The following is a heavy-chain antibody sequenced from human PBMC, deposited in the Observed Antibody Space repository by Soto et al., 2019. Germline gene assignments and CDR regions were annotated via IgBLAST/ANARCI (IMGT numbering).Heavy chain of an antibody. J-gene: IGHJ4*02. Sequence: SETLSLTCAVYGGSFSGYYWSWIRQPPGKGLEWIGEINHSGSTNYNPSLKSRVTISVDTSKNQFSLKLSSVTAADTAVYYCASQSIAARRKDYWGQGTLVTVSS. V-gene: IGHV4-34*01. CDR3: ASQSIAARRKDY. D-gene: IGHD6-6*01. CDR1: GGSFSGYY. CDR2: INHSGST.